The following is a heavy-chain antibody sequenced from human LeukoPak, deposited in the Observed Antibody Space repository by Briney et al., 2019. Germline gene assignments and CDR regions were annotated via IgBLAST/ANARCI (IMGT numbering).Heavy chain of an antibody. CDR1: GFTFDDYG. CDR2: RNGDST. CDR3: ARGGGYAWDY. J-gene: IGHJ4*02. D-gene: IGHD5-12*01. Sequence: GTLRLSCAASGFTFDDYGMSWVRQAPGKGLEWVSGRNGDSTGYADSVEGRFTISRDNAKNSLYLQMDSLRADDTAVYYCARGGGYAWDYWGQGTLVTVSS. V-gene: IGHV3-20*04.